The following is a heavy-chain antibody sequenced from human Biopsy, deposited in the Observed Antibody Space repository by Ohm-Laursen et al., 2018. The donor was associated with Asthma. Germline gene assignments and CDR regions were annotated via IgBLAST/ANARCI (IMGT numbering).Heavy chain of an antibody. V-gene: IGHV3-53*01. CDR3: AKRRGYSGHDNDY. J-gene: IGHJ4*02. CDR2: IYSGGTS. CDR1: GFTVSRDH. Sequence: GSLRLSCAASGFTVSRDHMFWVRQAPGKGLEWVSVIYSGGTSHTADSVRGRFTISRDFSKNTLHLQMHSLRVEDTAVYYCAKRRGYSGHDNDYWGQGTLVIVSS. D-gene: IGHD5-12*01.